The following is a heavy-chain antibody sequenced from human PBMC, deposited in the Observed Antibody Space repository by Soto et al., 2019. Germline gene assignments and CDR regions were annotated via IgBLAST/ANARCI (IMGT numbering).Heavy chain of an antibody. J-gene: IGHJ4*02. Sequence: GSLRLSCAASGFTFSNYAMSWVRQAPGKGLEWVSAIGGSGDWTYYADSVKGRFTISRDNSKNTLSLQMISLRAEDTAVYYCARVHSSSYHYFDYWGQGTVVTVSS. CDR2: IGGSGDWT. CDR1: GFTFSNYA. D-gene: IGHD6-13*01. CDR3: ARVHSSSYHYFDY. V-gene: IGHV3-23*01.